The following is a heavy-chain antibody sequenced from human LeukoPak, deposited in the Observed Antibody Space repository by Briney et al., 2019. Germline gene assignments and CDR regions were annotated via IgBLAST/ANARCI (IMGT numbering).Heavy chain of an antibody. CDR3: ARSRPGTEAGQPNFDY. V-gene: IGHV3-48*01. D-gene: IGHD6-13*01. CDR1: GFPFSTYS. J-gene: IGHJ4*02. CDR2: ISSISSII. Sequence: GGSLRLPCAASGFPFSTYSMSWVRQAPGKGLEWVSYISSISSIIYYADSVKGRFTISRDNARSSLYLQMNSLRAEDTAVYYCARSRPGTEAGQPNFDYWGQGTLVTVSS.